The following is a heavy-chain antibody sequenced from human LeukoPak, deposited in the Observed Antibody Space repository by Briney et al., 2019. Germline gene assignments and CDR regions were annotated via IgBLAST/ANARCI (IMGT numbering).Heavy chain of an antibody. CDR3: ARDPGIAAAGTNNWFDP. V-gene: IGHV3-21*01. Sequence: GGSLRLSCAASGFTFSSYSMNWVRQAPGKGLEWVSSISSSSSYIYYADSVKGRFTISRDNAKNSLYLQMNSLRAEDTAVHYCARDPGIAAAGTNNWFDPWGQGTLVTVSS. J-gene: IGHJ5*02. CDR1: GFTFSSYS. D-gene: IGHD6-13*01. CDR2: ISSSSSYI.